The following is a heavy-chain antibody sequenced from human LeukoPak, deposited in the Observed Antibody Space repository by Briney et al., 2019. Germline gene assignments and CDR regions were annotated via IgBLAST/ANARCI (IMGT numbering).Heavy chain of an antibody. CDR1: GYCISNYY. CDR2: VNYIGST. D-gene: IGHD2-2*01. J-gene: IGHJ6*03. CDR3: ATGTGSCNDSRGARRRGPYYHYMDV. V-gene: IGHV4-59*01. Sequence: PSETLSLTCSVSGYCISNYYWNWIRQPPGKGLEWIGNVNYIGSTNYNPSLKSRVTISVDTPSNQCSLKLSSVTAADTAVYYCATGTGSCNDSRGARRRGPYYHYMDVRRKATTVIV.